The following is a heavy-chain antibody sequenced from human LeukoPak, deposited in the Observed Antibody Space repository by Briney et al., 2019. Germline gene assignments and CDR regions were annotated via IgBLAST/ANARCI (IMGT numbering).Heavy chain of an antibody. D-gene: IGHD6-19*01. J-gene: IGHJ5*02. V-gene: IGHV1-18*01. Sequence: ASVSVSFKASGYTFSIYGVSWGRQAPGQGVEWMAWISPYKGNTNYAQKFQGRDTMTTDTSTSTAYMELRSLTADDPAVYYCARDSASVWPGSSGWSNWFDPWGQGTLVTVSS. CDR1: GYTFSIYG. CDR3: ARDSASVWPGSSGWSNWFDP. CDR2: ISPYKGNT.